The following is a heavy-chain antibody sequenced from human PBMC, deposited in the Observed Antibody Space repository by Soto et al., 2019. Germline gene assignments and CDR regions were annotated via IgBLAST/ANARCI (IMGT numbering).Heavy chain of an antibody. D-gene: IGHD4-17*01. CDR2: AGPSGNA. CDR3: ASFTPAGGVTTMDF. CDR1: GASISSSNL. Sequence: SETLCLTCVVSGASISSSNLWTCVRQSPGKVQEWIGRAGPSGNANNNQSLGGRVTISLDKSKNTLSLKLNSVTAADTAVYYCASFTPAGGVTTMDFWGRGIMVTVSS. J-gene: IGHJ6*02. V-gene: IGHV4-4*02.